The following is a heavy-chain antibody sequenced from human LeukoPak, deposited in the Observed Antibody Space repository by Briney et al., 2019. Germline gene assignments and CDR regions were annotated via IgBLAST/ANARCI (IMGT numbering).Heavy chain of an antibody. Sequence: ASVKVSCKVSGYTLTHSDIHWVRQAPGKGLEWMGAFDPDRSETVYAQKFQGGLTLTQDTSIETAYMELTSLTSEDTAVIFRATRQHYYDTDDSWGQGTLVTVSS. V-gene: IGHV1-24*01. D-gene: IGHD3-22*01. CDR3: ATRQHYYDTDDS. CDR1: GYTLTHSD. CDR2: FDPDRSET. J-gene: IGHJ1*01.